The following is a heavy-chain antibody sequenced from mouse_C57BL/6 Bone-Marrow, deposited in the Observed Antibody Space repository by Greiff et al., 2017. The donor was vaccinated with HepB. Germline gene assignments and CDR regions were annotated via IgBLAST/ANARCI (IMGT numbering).Heavy chain of an antibody. CDR2: IDPSDSYT. J-gene: IGHJ2*01. D-gene: IGHD4-1*01. CDR1: GYTFTSYW. CDR3: ARTGFDY. Sequence: VQLQQSVAELVRPGTSVKLSCKASGYTFTSYWMHWVKQRPGQGLEWIGVIDPSDSYTNYNQKFKGKATLTVDTSSSTAYMQLSSLTSEDSAVYYCARTGFDYWGQGTTLTVSS. V-gene: IGHV1-59*01.